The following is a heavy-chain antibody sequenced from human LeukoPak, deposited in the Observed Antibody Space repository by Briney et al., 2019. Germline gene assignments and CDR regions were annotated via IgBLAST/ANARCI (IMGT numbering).Heavy chain of an antibody. D-gene: IGHD3-9*01. CDR3: ARGRRYFDWLSSPFYYMDV. Sequence: GASVKVSCKASGYTFTSYDINWVRQATGQGLEWMGWMNPNSGNTGYAQKFQGRVTMTRNTSISTAYMELSSLRSEDTAVYYCARGRRYFDWLSSPFYYMDVWGKGTTVTISS. CDR2: MNPNSGNT. V-gene: IGHV1-8*01. J-gene: IGHJ6*03. CDR1: GYTFTSYD.